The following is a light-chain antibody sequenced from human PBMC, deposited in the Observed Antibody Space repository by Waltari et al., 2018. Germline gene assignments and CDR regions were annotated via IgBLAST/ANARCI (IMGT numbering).Light chain of an antibody. Sequence: ELVMKQSPPTLSVPPGERATLSCRASQSVSSNLAWYQQKPGQAPRLLIYGASTRATGIPARFSGSGSGTEFTLTISSMQSEDFAVYYCQQYSNWPPDTFGQGTKLEIK. CDR1: QSVSSN. J-gene: IGKJ2*01. V-gene: IGKV3-15*01. CDR3: QQYSNWPPDT. CDR2: GAS.